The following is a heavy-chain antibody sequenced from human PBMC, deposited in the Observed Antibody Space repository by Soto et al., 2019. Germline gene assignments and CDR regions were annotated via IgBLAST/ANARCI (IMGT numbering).Heavy chain of an antibody. J-gene: IGHJ4*02. CDR1: GFTFSSYG. Sequence: WGSLRLSCAASGFTFSSYGMHWVRQAPGKGLEWVAVIWYDGSNKYYADSVKGRFTISRDNSKNTLYLQMNSLRAEDTAVYYCARDPRYSGTPISYYFDYWGQGTLVTVSS. D-gene: IGHD5-12*01. CDR3: ARDPRYSGTPISYYFDY. CDR2: IWYDGSNK. V-gene: IGHV3-33*01.